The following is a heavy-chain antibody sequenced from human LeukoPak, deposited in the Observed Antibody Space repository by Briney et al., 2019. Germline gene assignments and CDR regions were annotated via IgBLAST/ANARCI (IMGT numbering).Heavy chain of an antibody. D-gene: IGHD2-8*02. CDR1: GFTVSSNY. J-gene: IGHJ4*02. CDR3: ARWSMVALPDY. CDR2: IYSGGST. V-gene: IGHV3-66*01. Sequence: GGSLRLSCAASGFTVSSNYMSWVRQAPGKGLEWVSVIYSGGSTYYADSVKGRFTISRDNSKNTLYLQMNSLRAEDTAVYYCARWSMVALPDYWGQGTLVTVSS.